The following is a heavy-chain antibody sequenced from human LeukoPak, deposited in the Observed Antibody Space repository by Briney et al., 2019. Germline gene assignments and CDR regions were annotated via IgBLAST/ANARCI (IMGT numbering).Heavy chain of an antibody. CDR2: TSSDLNVK. CDR1: GFTFRNYV. CDR3: ARDEMATFPD. J-gene: IGHJ4*02. V-gene: IGHV3-30-3*01. Sequence: PGGSLRLSCAASGFTFRNYVIHWVRQAPGKGLEWVAVTSSDLNVKLYADSVKGRFTISRDNSRSTLYLQMNSLRPEDTAIYYCARDEMATFPDWGQGTLVTVSS. D-gene: IGHD5-24*01.